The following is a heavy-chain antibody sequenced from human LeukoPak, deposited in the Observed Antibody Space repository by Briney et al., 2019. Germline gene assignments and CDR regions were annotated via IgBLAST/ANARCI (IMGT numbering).Heavy chain of an antibody. J-gene: IGHJ4*02. V-gene: IGHV1-69*04. Sequence: GSSVKVSCKASGGTFSSYAISWVRQAPGQGLEWMGRIIPILGIANYAQKFQGRVTITADKSTSTAYMELSSLRSEDTAVYYCASMITFGGVMSYWGQGTLSPSPQ. CDR2: IIPILGIA. CDR3: ASMITFGGVMSY. D-gene: IGHD3-16*01. CDR1: GGTFSSYA.